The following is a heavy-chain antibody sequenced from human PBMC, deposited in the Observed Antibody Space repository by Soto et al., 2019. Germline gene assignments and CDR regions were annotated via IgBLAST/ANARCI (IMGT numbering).Heavy chain of an antibody. CDR2: IYYSGST. V-gene: IGHV4-39*01. J-gene: IGHJ4*02. CDR3: AILSIAARYFDY. D-gene: IGHD6-6*01. CDR1: GGSISSSSYY. Sequence: QLQLQESGPGLVKPSETLSLTCTVSGGSISSSSYYWGWIHQPPGKGLEWIGSIYYSGSTYYNPSLKSRVTISVDTSKNQFSLKLSSVTAADTAVYYCAILSIAARYFDYWGQGTLVTVSS.